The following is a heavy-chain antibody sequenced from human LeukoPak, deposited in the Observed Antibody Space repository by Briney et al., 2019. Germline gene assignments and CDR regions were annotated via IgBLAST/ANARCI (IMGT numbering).Heavy chain of an antibody. CDR2: INHSGST. D-gene: IGHD2-15*01. V-gene: IGHV4-34*01. CDR1: GGSFSGYY. J-gene: IGHJ4*02. CDR3: ARKDGDY. Sequence: SETLSLTCAVYGGSFSGYYWSWIRQPPGKGLEWIGEINHSGSTNYNPSLKSRVTISVDTSRNQVSLKLSSVTAADTAVYYCARKDGDYWGQGILVTVSS.